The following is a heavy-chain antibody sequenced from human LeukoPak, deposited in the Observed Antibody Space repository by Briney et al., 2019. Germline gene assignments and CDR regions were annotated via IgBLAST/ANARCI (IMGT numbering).Heavy chain of an antibody. D-gene: IGHD5-18*01. CDR2: IIPIFGTA. CDR3: ARGIQLWTRPYLGYFDY. Sequence: SVKVSCKASGYTFTSYGISWVRQAPGQGLEWMGGIIPIFGTANYAQKFQGRVTITADKSTSTAYMELSSLRSEDTAVYYCARGIQLWTRPYLGYFDYWGQGTLVTVSS. V-gene: IGHV1-69*06. CDR1: GYTFTSYG. J-gene: IGHJ4*02.